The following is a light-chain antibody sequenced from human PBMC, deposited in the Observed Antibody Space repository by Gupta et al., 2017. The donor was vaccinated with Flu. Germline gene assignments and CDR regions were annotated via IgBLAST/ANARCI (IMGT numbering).Light chain of an antibody. J-gene: IGLJ3*02. V-gene: IGLV2-23*01. CDR2: EGS. CDR1: SSDVGSYYL. CDR3: CSYAGSSTWV. Sequence: SIRISSTGTSSDVGSYYLVSSYQQHPGKAPNLMIYEGSRRPAGVANRFSGSKSGNTASLTISGLQAEDEADYYCCSYAGSSTWVFGGGTKLTVL.